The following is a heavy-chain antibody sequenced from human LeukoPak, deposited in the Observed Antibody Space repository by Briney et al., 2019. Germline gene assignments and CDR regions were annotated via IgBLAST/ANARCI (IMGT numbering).Heavy chain of an antibody. CDR2: INWNGGST. Sequence: GGSLRLSCAASGFTFDDYGMNWVRQAPGKGLEWVSSINWNGGSTGYAAYVKGRFTISGDNAENSLYLQMNSLRVEDTALYYCAREHYNYYMDVWGKGTTVTVSS. J-gene: IGHJ6*03. CDR3: AREHYNYYMDV. CDR1: GFTFDDYG. V-gene: IGHV3-20*04.